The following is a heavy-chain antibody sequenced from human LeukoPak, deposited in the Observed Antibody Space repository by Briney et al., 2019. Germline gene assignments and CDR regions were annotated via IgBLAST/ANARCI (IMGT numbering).Heavy chain of an antibody. CDR2: INEDGSEK. CDR3: ARDHLGYSSDY. V-gene: IGHV3-7*04. J-gene: IGHJ4*02. Sequence: GGSLRLSCAVSGFTFSSYWMSWVRQAPGKGLEWLANINEDGSEKYYVDSVKGRFTTSRDNAKNSLDLQMNILRADDTAVYYWARDHLGYSSDYWGQGTLVTVSS. CDR1: GFTFSSYW.